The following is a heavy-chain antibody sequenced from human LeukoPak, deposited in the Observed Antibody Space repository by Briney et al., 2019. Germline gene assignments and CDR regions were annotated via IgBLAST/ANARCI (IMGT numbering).Heavy chain of an antibody. CDR2: IWYDGSNK. CDR1: GFTFSSYG. D-gene: IGHD3-16*01. V-gene: IGHV3-33*01. J-gene: IGHJ5*02. CDR3: ARDGSPPGGLNWFDP. Sequence: GRSLRLSCAASGFTFSSYGMHWVRQAPGKGLEWVAVIWYDGSNKYYADSVKGRFTISRDNSKNTLYLQMSSLRAEDTAVYYCARDGSPPGGLNWFDPWGQGTLVTVSS.